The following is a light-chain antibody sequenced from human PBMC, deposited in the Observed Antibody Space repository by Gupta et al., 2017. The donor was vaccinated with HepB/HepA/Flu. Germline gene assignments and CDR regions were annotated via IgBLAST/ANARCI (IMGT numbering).Light chain of an antibody. Sequence: QPASVSGSPGQSITISCTGTSSDVGGYNYVSWYQQHPGKAPKLMIYDVSNRPSGVSNRFSGSKSGNTASLTISGLQAEDEADYYCSSYTSSSTLYVFGTGTKVTVL. CDR2: DVS. CDR1: SSDVGGYNY. V-gene: IGLV2-14*03. J-gene: IGLJ1*01. CDR3: SSYTSSSTLYV.